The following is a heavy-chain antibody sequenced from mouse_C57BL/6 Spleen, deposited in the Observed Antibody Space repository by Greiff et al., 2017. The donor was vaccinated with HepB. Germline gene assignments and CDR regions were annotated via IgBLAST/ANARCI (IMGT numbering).Heavy chain of an antibody. V-gene: IGHV1-55*01. CDR3: ARIDDYDDLFAY. CDR2: IYPGSGST. D-gene: IGHD2-4*01. J-gene: IGHJ3*01. CDR1: GYTFTSYW. Sequence: VQLQQSGAELVKPGASVKMSCKASGYTFTSYWITWVKQRPGQGLEWIGDIYPGSGSTNYNEKFKSKATLTVDTSSSTAYMQLSSLTSEDSAVYYWARIDDYDDLFAYWGQGTLVTVSA.